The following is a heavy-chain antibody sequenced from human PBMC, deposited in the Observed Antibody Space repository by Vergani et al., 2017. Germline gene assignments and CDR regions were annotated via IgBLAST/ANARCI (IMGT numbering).Heavy chain of an antibody. Sequence: EVQLVESGGGLVPPGRSLRLSCAASGFSFGDYAMTWVRQAPGKGQEWVAFIRNKAYGGTTEYAASVKGRFTISRDDSKRLAYLQLSGLKTEDTAVYFCSRVRGYSFGYSDYWGQGTLVTVSS. D-gene: IGHD5-18*01. CDR1: GFSFGDYA. V-gene: IGHV3-49*04. CDR2: IRNKAYGGTT. J-gene: IGHJ4*02. CDR3: SRVRGYSFGYSDY.